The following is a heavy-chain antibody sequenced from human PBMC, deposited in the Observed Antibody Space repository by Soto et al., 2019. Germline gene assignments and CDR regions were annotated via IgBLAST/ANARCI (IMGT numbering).Heavy chain of an antibody. V-gene: IGHV4-59*08. CDR1: GGSFSGYY. J-gene: IGHJ4*02. D-gene: IGHD1-7*01. Sequence: SETLSLTCAVYGGSFSGYYWSWIRQPPGKGLEWIGYIYYSGSTNYNPSLKSRVTISVDTSKNQFSLKLSSVTAADTAVYYCASLGTGTTVDYWGQGTLVTVSS. CDR2: IYYSGST. CDR3: ASLGTGTTVDY.